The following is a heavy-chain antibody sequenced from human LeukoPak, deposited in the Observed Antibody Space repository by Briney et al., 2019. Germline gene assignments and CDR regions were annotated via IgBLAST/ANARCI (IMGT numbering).Heavy chain of an antibody. J-gene: IGHJ6*03. V-gene: IGHV4-30-4*08. D-gene: IGHD3-3*01. CDR3: ARADFWSGYDYYYYYMDV. Sequence: TSETLSLTCTVSGGSISSGDYYWSWIRQPPGKGLEWIGYIYYSGSTYYNPSLKSRVTISVDTSKNQFSLKLSSVTAADTAVYYCARADFWSGYDYYYYYMDVWGKGTTVTVSS. CDR1: GGSISSGDYY. CDR2: IYYSGST.